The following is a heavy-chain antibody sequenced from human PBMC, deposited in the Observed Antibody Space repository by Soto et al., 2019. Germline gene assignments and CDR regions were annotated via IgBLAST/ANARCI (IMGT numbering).Heavy chain of an antibody. J-gene: IGHJ4*02. CDR3: ARGYDTALAPIF. D-gene: IGHD5-18*01. CDR1: GGSFSSYH. Sequence: SETLSLTCAVYGGSFSSYHWSWIRQAPGKGLEWIGEINHLTTTNYNPSLKSRVIISLDTPKNQFSLKLSSVTAADTAVYYCARGYDTALAPIFWGQGILVTVSS. V-gene: IGHV4-34*01. CDR2: INHLTTT.